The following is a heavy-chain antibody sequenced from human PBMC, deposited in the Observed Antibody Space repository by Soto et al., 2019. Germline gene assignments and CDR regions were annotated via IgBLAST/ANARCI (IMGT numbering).Heavy chain of an antibody. CDR3: ASGPSGGSGSYNWFDP. CDR2: INHSGST. D-gene: IGHD3-10*01. J-gene: IGHJ5*02. V-gene: IGHV4-34*01. Sequence: SETLFLTCAVYGGSFSGYYWSWIRQPPGKGLEWIGEINHSGSTNYNPSLKSRVTISVDTSKNQFSLKLSSVTAADTAVYYCASGPSGGSGSYNWFDPWGQGTLVTVSS. CDR1: GGSFSGYY.